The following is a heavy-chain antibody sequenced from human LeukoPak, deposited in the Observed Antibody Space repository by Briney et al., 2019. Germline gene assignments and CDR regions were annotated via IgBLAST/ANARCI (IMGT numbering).Heavy chain of an antibody. J-gene: IGHJ3*02. CDR2: ISSSSSTI. CDR3: ARDRLRTMIVVGSDAFDI. CDR1: GFTFSSYS. V-gene: IGHV3-48*01. Sequence: GGSLRLSCAASGFTFSSYSMNWVRQAPGKGLEWVSYISSSSSTIYYADSVKGRFTISRDNAKNSLYLQMNSLRAEDTAVYYCARDRLRTMIVVGSDAFDIWAKGQWSPSLQ. D-gene: IGHD3-22*01.